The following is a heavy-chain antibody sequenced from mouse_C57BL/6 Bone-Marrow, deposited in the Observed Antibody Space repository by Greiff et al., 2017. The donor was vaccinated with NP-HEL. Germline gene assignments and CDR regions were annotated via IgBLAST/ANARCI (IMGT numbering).Heavy chain of an antibody. D-gene: IGHD1-1*01. CDR3: ARDYYGSSYFDY. Sequence: LMEPGASVKLSCKATGYTFTGNWIEWVKQRPGHGLEWIGEILPGSGNTYYNERFKGKATFTADTSSNTAYMQLSSLTTEDSAIYYCARDYYGSSYFDYWGQGTTLTVSS. J-gene: IGHJ2*01. V-gene: IGHV1-9*01. CDR2: ILPGSGNT. CDR1: GYTFTGNW.